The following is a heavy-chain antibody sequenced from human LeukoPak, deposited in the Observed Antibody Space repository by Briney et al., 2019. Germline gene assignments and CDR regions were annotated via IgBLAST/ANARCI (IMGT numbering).Heavy chain of an antibody. V-gene: IGHV1-2*06. CDR3: ARSRYSGSYHEYYFDY. D-gene: IGHD1-26*01. CDR1: GYTFTGYY. J-gene: IGHJ4*02. CDR2: INPNSGGT. Sequence: GASVKVSCKASGYTFTGYYMHWVRQAPGQGLEWMGRINPNSGGTNYAQKFQGRVTMTRDTSISTAYMELSRLRSDDTAVYYCARSRYSGSYHEYYFDYWGQGTLVTVSS.